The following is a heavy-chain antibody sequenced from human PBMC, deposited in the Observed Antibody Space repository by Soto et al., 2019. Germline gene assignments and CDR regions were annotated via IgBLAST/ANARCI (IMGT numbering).Heavy chain of an antibody. D-gene: IGHD3-10*01. CDR3: SLSDCSTMACYGDYSDS. J-gene: IGHJ4*02. CDR2: ISASGGST. Sequence: VGSLRLSCDASGFTISNYVMNWVRQAPGKGLDWVSAISASGGSTYYADSVKGRFTISTDNSKNTLDLQMNSLRAEDTATYFCSLSDCSTMACYGDYSDSWGQGTVVTVSS. V-gene: IGHV3-23*01. CDR1: GFTISNYV.